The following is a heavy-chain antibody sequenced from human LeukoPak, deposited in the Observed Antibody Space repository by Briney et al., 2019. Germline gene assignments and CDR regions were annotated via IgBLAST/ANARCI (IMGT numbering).Heavy chain of an antibody. D-gene: IGHD3-10*01. CDR2: IYSGGST. J-gene: IGHJ6*03. CDR3: ARERGYYYYMDV. V-gene: IGHV3-53*01. CDR1: GFTFSSYA. Sequence: GGSLRLSCAASGFTFSSYAMSWVRQAPGKGLEWVSGIYSGGSTYYADSVKGRFTISRDNSKNTLYLQMNSLRAEDTAVYYCARERGYYYYMDVWGKGTTVTISS.